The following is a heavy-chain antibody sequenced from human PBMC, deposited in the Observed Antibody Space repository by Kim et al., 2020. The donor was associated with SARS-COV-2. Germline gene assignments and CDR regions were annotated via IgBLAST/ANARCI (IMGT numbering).Heavy chain of an antibody. J-gene: IGHJ4*02. CDR2: INPISDDT. CDR3: ARDDCSGGTCQFDY. V-gene: IGHV1-2*02. D-gene: IGHD2-15*01. CDR1: GYSVTSTY. Sequence: ASVKVSCKASGYSVTSTYLHWVRQAPGQGLEWMGWINPISDDTNYAQRFQGRVTFTADTSMSTVYMELTSLKSDDTAVYYCARDDCSGGTCQFDYWGQGTLVTVS.